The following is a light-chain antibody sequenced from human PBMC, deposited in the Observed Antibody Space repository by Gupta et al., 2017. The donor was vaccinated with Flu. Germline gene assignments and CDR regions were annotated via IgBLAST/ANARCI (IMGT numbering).Light chain of an antibody. V-gene: IGLV3-19*01. CDR1: SLRNSY. J-gene: IGLJ2*01. CDR3: NSRDSTDNHQAV. Sequence: SSELTQDPAVSVALGQTVRITCQGDSLRNSYASWYPQKPGQAPVLVIYAKNIRPSGIPDRFSGPSSGNTASLTITGAQAEDEADYYCNSRDSTDNHQAVFGGGTKLTVL. CDR2: AKN.